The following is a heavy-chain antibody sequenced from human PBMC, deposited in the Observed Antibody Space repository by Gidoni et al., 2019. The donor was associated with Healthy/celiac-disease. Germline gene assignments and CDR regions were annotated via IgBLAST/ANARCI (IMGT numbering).Heavy chain of an antibody. D-gene: IGHD6-13*01. V-gene: IGHV3-30*01. CDR3: ASLLLLAAAGTAFDI. J-gene: IGHJ3*02. CDR2: ISYDGRNK. CDR1: GFTFSSSA. Sequence: QVKLVESGGGVVQPGRSLRLSCAASGFTFSSSAMHWLRQAPGMRLEFVAVISYDGRNKYYAYSVKGRFTISRDNSKNTLYLQMNSLRADDTAVYYCASLLLLAAAGTAFDIWGQGTMVTVSS.